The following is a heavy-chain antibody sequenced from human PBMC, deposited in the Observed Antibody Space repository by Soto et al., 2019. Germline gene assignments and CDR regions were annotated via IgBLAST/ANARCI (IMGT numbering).Heavy chain of an antibody. D-gene: IGHD7-27*01. Sequence: QVQLLESGPGLVKPSQTLSLTCSVSGDSISNLDYFWAWIRHPPGQALVYIGYIYKSATTYYNPSFESRLAISGDTSKSQVSLKVTSVTAADTAVYFCARGRYCLTGRCFPNWFDSWGQGALVTVSS. CDR2: IYKSATT. V-gene: IGHV4-30-4*01. J-gene: IGHJ5*01. CDR3: ARGRYCLTGRCFPNWFDS. CDR1: GDSISNLDYF.